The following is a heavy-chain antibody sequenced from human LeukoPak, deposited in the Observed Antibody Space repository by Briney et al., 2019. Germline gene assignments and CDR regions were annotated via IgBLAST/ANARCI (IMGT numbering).Heavy chain of an antibody. Sequence: SETLSLTCTVSGGSISSGSDYWSWIRQPAGKGLEWIGRIDSSGSTSYNPSLKSRLTISVDTSKNQFSLKLSSVTAADTAVYYCARTTEGGYTYGYFYYYYMDVWGKGTTVTISS. D-gene: IGHD5-18*01. CDR3: ARTTEGGYTYGYFYYYYMDV. CDR1: GGSISSGSDY. V-gene: IGHV4-61*10. CDR2: IDSSGST. J-gene: IGHJ6*03.